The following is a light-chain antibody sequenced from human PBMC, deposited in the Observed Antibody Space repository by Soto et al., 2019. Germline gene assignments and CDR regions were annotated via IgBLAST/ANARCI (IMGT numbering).Light chain of an antibody. J-gene: IGKJ3*01. Sequence: EIVLTQSPGTLSLSPGERATLSCRASQSVRDMYLAWYQHKPGQAPRLLIYASNRATGIPDRFSGSGSGTDFTLTINRLEPEDLAVYYCQHYGTSALFGPGTKVEIK. CDR2: AS. CDR1: QSVRDMY. V-gene: IGKV3-20*01. CDR3: QHYGTSAL.